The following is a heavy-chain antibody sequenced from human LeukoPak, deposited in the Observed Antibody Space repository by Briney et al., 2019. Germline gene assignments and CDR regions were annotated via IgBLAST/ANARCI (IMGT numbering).Heavy chain of an antibody. CDR1: GFTFSSYA. V-gene: IGHV3-23*01. CDR2: ISGSGGST. J-gene: IGHJ4*02. CDR3: AKDRCYYDSSGYYGGFDY. D-gene: IGHD3-22*01. Sequence: GASLRLSCAASGFTFSSYAMSWVRQAPGKGLEWVSAISGSGGSTYYADSVKGRFTISRDNSKNTLYLQMNSLRAEDTAVYYCAKDRCYYDSSGYYGGFDYWGQGTLVTVSS.